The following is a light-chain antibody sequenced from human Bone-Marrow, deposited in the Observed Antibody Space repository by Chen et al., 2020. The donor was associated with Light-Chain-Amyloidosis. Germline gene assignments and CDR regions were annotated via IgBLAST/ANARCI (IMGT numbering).Light chain of an antibody. CDR3: QVWDRSSDRPV. V-gene: IGLV3-21*02. Sequence: SYVLTQPSSVSVAPGQTATIACGGNNIGSTSVHWYQQTPGPAPLLVVYDDSDRPSGIPERLSGANSGNTATLTISRVEAGDEADYDCQVWDRSSDRPVFGGGTKLTVL. CDR1: NIGSTS. CDR2: DDS. J-gene: IGLJ3*02.